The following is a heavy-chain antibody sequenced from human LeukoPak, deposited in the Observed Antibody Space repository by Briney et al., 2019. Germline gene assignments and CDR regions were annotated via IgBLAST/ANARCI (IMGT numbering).Heavy chain of an antibody. V-gene: IGHV3-48*03. Sequence: GGSLRLSCAASGFTFSSYEMIWVRQAPGKGLEWVSYISTIVSTIYYADSVKGRFTISRDNAKNSLYLQMNSLRAEDTAAYYCARDRGIQRYYYYGVDVWGQGTTVTVSS. CDR3: ARDRGIQRYYYYGVDV. J-gene: IGHJ6*02. CDR1: GFTFSSYE. D-gene: IGHD3-16*01. CDR2: ISTIVSTI.